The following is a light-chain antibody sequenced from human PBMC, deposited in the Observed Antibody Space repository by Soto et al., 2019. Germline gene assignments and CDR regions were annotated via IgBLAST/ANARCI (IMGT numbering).Light chain of an antibody. J-gene: IGKJ1*01. CDR1: QSIGLA. CDR3: QQRTDRPPWT. Sequence: EIVLTQAPATLSLSPGERATLSCRASQSIGLAIAWYQHKPGQAPRLLIFDASQRATGIPARFRGSGSGTDFTLTISNLEPEDFAVYYCQQRTDRPPWTFGQGTKVESK. V-gene: IGKV3-11*01. CDR2: DAS.